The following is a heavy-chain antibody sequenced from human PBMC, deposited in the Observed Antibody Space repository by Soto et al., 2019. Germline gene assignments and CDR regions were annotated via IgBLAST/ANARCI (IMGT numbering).Heavy chain of an antibody. CDR2: INPDGSDS. CDR3: ARGGGPEIAATSGDY. D-gene: IGHD5-12*01. CDR1: GFTLTSFW. Sequence: EVQLVESGGTLVQPGGSLGLSCAASGFTLTSFWMHWVRQSPGNGLVWVSGINPDGSDSSYADSVRGRFTISRDNAKNTVYLQMNSLSAEDTAVYYCARGGGPEIAATSGDYWGQGTLVTVSS. V-gene: IGHV3-74*01. J-gene: IGHJ4*02.